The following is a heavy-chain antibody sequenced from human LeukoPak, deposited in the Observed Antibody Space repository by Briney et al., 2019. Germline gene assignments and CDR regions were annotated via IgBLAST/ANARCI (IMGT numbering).Heavy chain of an antibody. J-gene: IGHJ4*02. CDR2: INSDGSWT. CDR1: GSYW. D-gene: IGHD2/OR15-2a*01. V-gene: IGHV3-74*01. CDR3: VSFYETY. Sequence: GGSLRLSCAASGSYWMHWVHQAPGKGLVWVSHINSDGSWTSYADSVKGRFTISKDNAKNTVYLQMNNLRAEDTAVYYCVSFYETYWGRGTLVTVSS.